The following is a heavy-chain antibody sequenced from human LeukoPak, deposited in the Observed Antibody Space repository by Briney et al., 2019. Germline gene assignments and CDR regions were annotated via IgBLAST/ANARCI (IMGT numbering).Heavy chain of an antibody. Sequence: PGGSLRLSCAASGFTFSTHWMYWVRQAPGKARVWVSCFSGDGSGTIYADSVKGRFTISRDNAKDTLYLHMTSLRVEDTAVNSCASVLTPYHGSGGGGMDVWGQGTTVTVSS. CDR2: FSGDGSGT. CDR1: GFTFSTHW. J-gene: IGHJ6*02. V-gene: IGHV3-74*01. CDR3: ASVLTPYHGSGGGGMDV. D-gene: IGHD3-10*01.